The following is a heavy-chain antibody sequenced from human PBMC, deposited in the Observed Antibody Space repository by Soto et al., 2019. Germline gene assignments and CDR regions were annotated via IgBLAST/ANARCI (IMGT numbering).Heavy chain of an antibody. CDR1: GGTFSSYA. V-gene: IGHV1-69*01. Sequence: QVQLVQSGAEVKKPGSSVKVSCKASGGTFSSYAISWVRQAPGQGLEWMGGIIPIFGTANYAQKFQGRVTITADEYTSTAYMELSSLRSEDTAVYYCARASLWQWLVPVYYYGMDVWGQGTTVTVSS. J-gene: IGHJ6*02. CDR2: IIPIFGTA. D-gene: IGHD6-19*01. CDR3: ARASLWQWLVPVYYYGMDV.